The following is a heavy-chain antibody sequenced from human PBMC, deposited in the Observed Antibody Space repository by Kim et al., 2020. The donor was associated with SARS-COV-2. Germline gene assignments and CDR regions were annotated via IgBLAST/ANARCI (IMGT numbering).Heavy chain of an antibody. J-gene: IGHJ4*02. CDR2: INQDGSAK. V-gene: IGHV3-7*01. D-gene: IGHD2-15*01. Sequence: GSLRLSCAASGFTFSDHWMTWVRQTPGRGLECVANINQDGSAKFYMESVAGRFTISRDNAKRSLYLQMNSLRGEDTGVYYCTKSIVHWGQGTLVTVSS. CDR3: TKSIVH. CDR1: GFTFSDHW.